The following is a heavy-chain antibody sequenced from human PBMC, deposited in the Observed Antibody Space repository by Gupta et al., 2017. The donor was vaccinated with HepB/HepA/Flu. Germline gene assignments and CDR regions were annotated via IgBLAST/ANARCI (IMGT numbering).Heavy chain of an antibody. CDR3: ARGILTTISGY. V-gene: IGHV1-2*02. CDR2: INSNSGGT. D-gene: IGHD2/OR15-2a*01. CDR1: GYNSRTDF. Sequence: QVQLVQSGAEMKQTRASGKVSCKSSGYNSRTDFMHWVRQAPGQGLEWMGWINSNSGGTNSAQKFQGRVTMTRDTSMSTAYMELSRLTSDDTAVDYCARGILTTISGYWGQGTLVTVSS. J-gene: IGHJ4*02.